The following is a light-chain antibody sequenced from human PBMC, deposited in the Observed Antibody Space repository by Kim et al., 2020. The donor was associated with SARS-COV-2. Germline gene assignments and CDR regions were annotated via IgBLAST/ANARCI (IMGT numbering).Light chain of an antibody. J-gene: IGKJ2*01. CDR3: QQYNRWPPTT. V-gene: IGKV3-15*01. CDR2: GAS. Sequence: EVMMTQSPATLSVSPGERATLSCRASQNVNNKLAWYQQKPGQAPRLLIYGASTRATGVPARFSGSGSGTEFTLTISSLQPEDFAVYYCQQYNRWPPTTFGQGTKLEI. CDR1: QNVNNK.